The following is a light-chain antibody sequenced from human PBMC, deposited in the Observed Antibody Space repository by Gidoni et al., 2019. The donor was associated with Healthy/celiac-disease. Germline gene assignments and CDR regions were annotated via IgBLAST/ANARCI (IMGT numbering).Light chain of an antibody. CDR3: AAWDDSLSGVV. V-gene: IGLV1-47*01. J-gene: IGLJ2*01. Sequence: QSVLPQPPSASGTPGPRVTIACSGSSCNIGSNYVYWYQQLPGTAPKLLIYRNNQRPSGVPDRFSGSKSGTSASLAISGLRSEDEADYYCAAWDDSLSGVVFGGGTKLTVL. CDR1: SCNIGSNY. CDR2: RNN.